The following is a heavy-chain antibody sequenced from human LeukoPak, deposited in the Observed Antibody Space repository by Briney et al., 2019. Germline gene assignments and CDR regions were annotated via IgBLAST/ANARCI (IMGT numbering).Heavy chain of an antibody. J-gene: IGHJ3*01. CDR1: GGSISSYY. CDR2: LYYSGST. CDR3: ARDANLLGAFDL. V-gene: IGHV4-59*01. Sequence: SETLSLTCTVSGGSISSYYRSWIRQAPGEKLEWIGHLYYSGSTNYNPALGRRVSTSADSYTNQFSLKLTSGPAADTAVYSCARDANLLGAFDLWGPGTMVTVSS.